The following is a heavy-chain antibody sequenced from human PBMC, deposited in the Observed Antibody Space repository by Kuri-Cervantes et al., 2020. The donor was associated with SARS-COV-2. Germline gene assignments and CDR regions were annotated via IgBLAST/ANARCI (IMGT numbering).Heavy chain of an antibody. J-gene: IGHJ4*02. CDR1: GFTFSSYA. Sequence: GESLKISCAASGFTFSSYAMSWVRQAPGKGLEWVSVIYSGGSTYYADSVKGRFTISRDNSKNTLYLQMNSLRAEDTAVYYCARVQSIYYGSKGGFDYWGQGTLVTVSS. CDR2: IYSGGST. D-gene: IGHD3-10*01. V-gene: IGHV3-66*01. CDR3: ARVQSIYYGSKGGFDY.